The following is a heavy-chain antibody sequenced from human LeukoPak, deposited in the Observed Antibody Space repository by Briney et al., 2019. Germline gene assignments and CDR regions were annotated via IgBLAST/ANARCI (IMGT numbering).Heavy chain of an antibody. V-gene: IGHV6-1*01. D-gene: IGHD2-15*01. CDR3: AGGYCSGGRCYSIH. Sequence: SQTLSLTCAISGDSVSSNSAAWNWIRQSPSRGLEWLGRTYYRSKWYNDYAVSVKSRISINPDTSKNQFSLQLNSVTPEDTAVYYCAGGYCSGGRCYSIHWGQGTLVTVSS. J-gene: IGHJ4*02. CDR2: TYYRSKWYN. CDR1: GDSVSSNSAA.